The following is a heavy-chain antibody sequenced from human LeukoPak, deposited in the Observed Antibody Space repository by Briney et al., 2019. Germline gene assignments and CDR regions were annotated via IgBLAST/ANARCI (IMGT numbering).Heavy chain of an antibody. J-gene: IGHJ4*02. CDR3: ATSRVFDY. CDR1: GFTFSTYS. V-gene: IGHV3-48*01. Sequence: GGSLRLSCAASGFTFSTYSMNWVRQAPGKGLEWVSYISYTNIIYYADSVKGRFTISRDNAKNSLYLQMNSLRAEDTAIYYCATSRVFDYWGQGTLVTVSS. CDR2: ISYTNII.